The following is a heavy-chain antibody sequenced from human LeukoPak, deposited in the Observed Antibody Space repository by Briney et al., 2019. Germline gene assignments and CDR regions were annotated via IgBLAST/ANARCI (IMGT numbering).Heavy chain of an antibody. Sequence: SETLSLTCTVSGGSISSSSYYWGWIRQPPGKGLEWIGSIYYSGSTYYNPSLKSRVTISVDTSKNQFSLKLSSVTAADTAVYYCARGGSSGWRKAFYYFDYWGQGTLVTVSS. D-gene: IGHD6-19*01. J-gene: IGHJ4*02. CDR2: IYYSGST. CDR1: GGSISSSSYY. V-gene: IGHV4-39*07. CDR3: ARGGSSGWRKAFYYFDY.